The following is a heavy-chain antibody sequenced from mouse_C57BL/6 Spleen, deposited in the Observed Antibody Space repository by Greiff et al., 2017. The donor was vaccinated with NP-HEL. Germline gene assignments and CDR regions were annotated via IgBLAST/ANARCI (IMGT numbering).Heavy chain of an antibody. CDR2: IYPGSGST. V-gene: IGHV1-55*01. J-gene: IGHJ4*01. CDR3: AGGLRRYAMDY. CDR1: GYTFTSYW. D-gene: IGHD2-2*01. Sequence: QVQLKESGAELVKPGASVKMSCKASGYTFTSYWITWVKQRPGQGLEWIGDIYPGSGSTNYNEKFKSKATLTVDTSSSTAYMQLSSLTSEDSAVYYCAGGLRRYAMDYWGQGTSVTVSS.